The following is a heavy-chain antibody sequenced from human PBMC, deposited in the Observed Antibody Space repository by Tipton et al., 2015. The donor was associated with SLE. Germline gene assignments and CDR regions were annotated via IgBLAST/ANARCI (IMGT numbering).Heavy chain of an antibody. J-gene: IGHJ3*02. Sequence: SLRLSCAASGFTFSSYGMHWVRQAPGKGLEWVAFIRYDGSNKYYADSVKGRFTISRDNSKNTLYLQMNSLRAEDTAVYYCAKGRYSGSYSEAFDIWGQGTIVTVSS. CDR2: IRYDGSNK. CDR1: GFTFSSYG. V-gene: IGHV3-30*02. D-gene: IGHD1-26*01. CDR3: AKGRYSGSYSEAFDI.